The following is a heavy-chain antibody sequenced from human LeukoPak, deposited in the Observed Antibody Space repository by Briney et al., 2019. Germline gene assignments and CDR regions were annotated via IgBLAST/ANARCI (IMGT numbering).Heavy chain of an antibody. J-gene: IGHJ3*02. D-gene: IGHD7-27*01. CDR3: ARFSGHLGDGFDI. V-gene: IGHV4-61*02. CDR2: INTSGNT. CDR1: GGSISSSSYY. Sequence: PSETLSLTCTVSGGSISSSSYYWGWIRQPAGKGLEWIGRINTSGNTNYNPSLKSRVTISVDTSKNQFSLKLNSVTAADTAVYNCARFSGHLGDGFDIWGQGTMVTVSS.